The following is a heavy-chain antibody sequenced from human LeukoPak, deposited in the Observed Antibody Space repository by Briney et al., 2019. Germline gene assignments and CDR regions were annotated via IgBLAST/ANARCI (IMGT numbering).Heavy chain of an antibody. Sequence: ASVKVSCKASGYTFTGYYMHWVRQAPGPGLEWMGRINPNSGGTNYAQKFQGRVTMTRDTSISTAYMELSRLRSEDTAVYYCAATYYYGSGSSLYYFDYWGQGTLVTVSS. D-gene: IGHD3-10*01. CDR1: GYTFTGYY. J-gene: IGHJ4*02. CDR3: AATYYYGSGSSLYYFDY. CDR2: INPNSGGT. V-gene: IGHV1-2*06.